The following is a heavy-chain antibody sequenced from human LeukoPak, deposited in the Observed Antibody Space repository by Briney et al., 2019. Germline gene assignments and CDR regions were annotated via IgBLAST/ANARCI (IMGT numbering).Heavy chain of an antibody. J-gene: IGHJ1*01. CDR3: AKDPNYYDSSGYFQH. V-gene: IGHV3-30*18. Sequence: GGSLRLSCAASGFTFSSYGMHWVRQAPGKGLEWVAVISYDGSNKYYADSVKGRYTISRDNSKNTLYLQMNGLRAEDTAVYYCAKDPNYYDSSGYFQHWGQGTLVTVSS. D-gene: IGHD3-22*01. CDR1: GFTFSSYG. CDR2: ISYDGSNK.